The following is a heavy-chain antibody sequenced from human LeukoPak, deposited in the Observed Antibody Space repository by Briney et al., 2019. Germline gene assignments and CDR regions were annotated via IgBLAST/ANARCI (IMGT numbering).Heavy chain of an antibody. CDR1: GFTFSSYA. V-gene: IGHV3-23*01. CDR3: AKPRLCFGEFLYYFDY. J-gene: IGHJ4*02. D-gene: IGHD3-10*01. CDR2: ISGSGGST. Sequence: PGGSLRLSCAGFGFTFSSYAMRWVRQAPGKGLEWVSAISGSGGSTYYADSVKGRFTISRDNSKNTLYLQMNSLRAEDTAVYYCAKPRLCFGEFLYYFDYWGQGTLVTVSS.